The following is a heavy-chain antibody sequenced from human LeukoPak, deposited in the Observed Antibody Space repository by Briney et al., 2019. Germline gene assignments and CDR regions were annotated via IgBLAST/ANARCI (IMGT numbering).Heavy chain of an antibody. CDR3: ARDLLWDDSSGHTPYYFDY. CDR2: INPNSGGT. D-gene: IGHD3-22*01. CDR1: GYTFTGYY. Sequence: ASVKVSCKASGYTFTGYYMHWVRQAPGQGLEWMGWINPNSGGTNYAQKFQGRVTMTRDTSISTAYMELNRLRSDDTAVYYCARDLLWDDSSGHTPYYFDYWGQGTLVTVSS. J-gene: IGHJ4*02. V-gene: IGHV1-2*02.